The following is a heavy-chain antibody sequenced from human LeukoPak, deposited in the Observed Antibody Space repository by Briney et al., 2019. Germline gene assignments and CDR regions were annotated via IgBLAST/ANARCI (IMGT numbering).Heavy chain of an antibody. CDR2: ISSSSSYI. CDR3: ARGSGSGYDYDY. J-gene: IGHJ4*02. Sequence: TXXXXSMXWVRQAPGKGLEWVSSISSSSSYIYYADSVKGRFTISRDNAKNSLYLQMNSLRAEDTAVYYCARGSGSGYDYDYWGQGTLVTVSS. V-gene: IGHV3-21*01. D-gene: IGHD5-12*01. CDR1: TXXXXS.